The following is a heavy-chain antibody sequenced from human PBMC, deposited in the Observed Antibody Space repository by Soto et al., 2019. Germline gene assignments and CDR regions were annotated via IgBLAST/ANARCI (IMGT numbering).Heavy chain of an antibody. CDR2: IIPILGIA. CDR3: ARDVGLGYCSGGSCYGGDY. Sequence: QVQLVQSGAEVKKPGSSVKVSCKASGGTFSSYTISWVRQAPGQGLEWMGRIIPILGIANYAQKFQGRVTITADKSTSTAYRELSSLRSEDTAVYYCARDVGLGYCSGGSCYGGDYWGQGTLVTVSS. D-gene: IGHD2-15*01. CDR1: GGTFSSYT. J-gene: IGHJ4*02. V-gene: IGHV1-69*08.